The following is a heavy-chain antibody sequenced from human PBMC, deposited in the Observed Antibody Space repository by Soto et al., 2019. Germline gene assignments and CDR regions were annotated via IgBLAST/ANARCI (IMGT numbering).Heavy chain of an antibody. J-gene: IGHJ4*02. CDR3: AADTGDYEAGL. Sequence: QVQLVQSGPEVKKPGTSVKVSCKASGFTFTSSAVQWVRQARGQRLEWIGWIGVGSGNTNYAQKFQERVTITRNMSTSTAYMELSSLRSEDTAVYYCAADTGDYEAGLWGQGTLVTVSS. CDR2: IGVGSGNT. CDR1: GFTFTSSA. D-gene: IGHD4-17*01. V-gene: IGHV1-58*01.